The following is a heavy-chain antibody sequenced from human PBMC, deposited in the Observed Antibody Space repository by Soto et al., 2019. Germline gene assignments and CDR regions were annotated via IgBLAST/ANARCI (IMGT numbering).Heavy chain of an antibody. J-gene: IGHJ4*02. D-gene: IGHD6-13*01. CDR2: MNPNSGNT. V-gene: IGHV1-8*01. CDR1: GYTFTSYD. Sequence: GASVNVSCKASGYTFTSYDINWVRQATGQGLEWMGWMNPNSGNTGYAQKFQGRVTMTRNTSISTAYMELSSLRSEDTAVYYCARVVLGIAAIRYWGQGTLVTVSS. CDR3: ARVVLGIAAIRY.